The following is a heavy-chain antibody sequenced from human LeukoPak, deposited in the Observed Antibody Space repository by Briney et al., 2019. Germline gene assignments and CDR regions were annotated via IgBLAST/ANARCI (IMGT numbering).Heavy chain of an antibody. Sequence: GSSVKVSCKASGGTFSSYAISWVRQAPGQGLEWMGGIIPIFGTANYAQKFQGRVTITTDESTSTAYMELSSLRSEDTAVYYCASGSGAKYSSSWVDAFDIWGQGTMVAVSS. V-gene: IGHV1-69*05. J-gene: IGHJ3*02. CDR1: GGTFSSYA. CDR2: IIPIFGTA. CDR3: ASGSGAKYSSSWVDAFDI. D-gene: IGHD6-13*01.